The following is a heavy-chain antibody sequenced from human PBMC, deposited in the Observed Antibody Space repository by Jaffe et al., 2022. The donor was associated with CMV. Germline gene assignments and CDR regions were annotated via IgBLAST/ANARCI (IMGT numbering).Heavy chain of an antibody. D-gene: IGHD1-7*01. CDR3: TKSLELAEYFQH. V-gene: IGHV3-15*01. CDR1: GFTFSNAW. J-gene: IGHJ1*01. CDR2: IKSKTDGGTT. Sequence: EVQLVESGGGLVKPGGSLRLSCAASGFTFSNAWMSWVRQAPGKGLEWVGRIKSKTDGGTTDYAAPVKGRFTISRDDSKNTLYLQMNSLKTEDTAVYYCTKSLELAEYFQHWGQGTLVTVSS.